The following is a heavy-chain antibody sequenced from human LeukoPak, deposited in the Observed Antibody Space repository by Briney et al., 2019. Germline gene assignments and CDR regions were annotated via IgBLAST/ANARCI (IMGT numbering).Heavy chain of an antibody. D-gene: IGHD6-13*01. CDR3: ARDEGYISPTHFDY. Sequence: GGSLRLSCAASGFTFSNYNMSWVRQAPGKGLEWVANIKQDGSEKYYVDSVKGRFTISRDNAKNSLYLQMNSLRAEDTAVYYCARDEGYISPTHFDYWGQGTLVTVPS. V-gene: IGHV3-7*01. J-gene: IGHJ4*02. CDR2: IKQDGSEK. CDR1: GFTFSNYN.